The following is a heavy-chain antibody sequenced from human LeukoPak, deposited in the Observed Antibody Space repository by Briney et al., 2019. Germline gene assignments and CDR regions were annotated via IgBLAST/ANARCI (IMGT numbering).Heavy chain of an antibody. J-gene: IGHJ3*02. CDR1: GFTLSSYD. Sequence: GGSLRLSCAASGFTLSSYDMHWVRQATGKGLEWVSAIGTAGDTYYPGSVKGRFTISRENAKNSLYLQMNSLRAGDTAVYYCARSGYYYGSGSYYDAFDIWGQGTMVTVSS. D-gene: IGHD3-10*01. V-gene: IGHV3-13*04. CDR3: ARSGYYYGSGSYYDAFDI. CDR2: IGTAGDT.